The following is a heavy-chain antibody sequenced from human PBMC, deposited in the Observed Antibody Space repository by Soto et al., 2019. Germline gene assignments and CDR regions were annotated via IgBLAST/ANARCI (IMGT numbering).Heavy chain of an antibody. D-gene: IGHD3-3*01. J-gene: IGHJ5*02. CDR3: ARQSRFLEWFGWFDP. Sequence: SVKVSCKASGGTFSSYAISWVRQAPGQGLEWMGGIIPIFGTANYAQKFQGRVTITADESTSTAYMELSSLRSEDTAVYYCARQSRFLEWFGWFDPWGQGTLVTVSS. CDR2: IIPIFGTA. CDR1: GGTFSSYA. V-gene: IGHV1-69*13.